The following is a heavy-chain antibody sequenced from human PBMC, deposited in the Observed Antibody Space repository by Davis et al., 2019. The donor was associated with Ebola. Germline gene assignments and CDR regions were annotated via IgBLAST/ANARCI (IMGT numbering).Heavy chain of an antibody. CDR2: IDPSDSYT. V-gene: IGHV5-10-1*01. CDR1: GYSFTSYW. J-gene: IGHJ4*02. Sequence: GESLKISCQGSGYSFTSYWISWVRQMPGKGLEWMGRIDPSDSYTNYSPSFHGHVTISADKSISTAYLQWSSLKASDTAMYYCARRNIRGVINDDYWGQGTLVTVSS. CDR3: ARRNIRGVINDDY. D-gene: IGHD3-10*01.